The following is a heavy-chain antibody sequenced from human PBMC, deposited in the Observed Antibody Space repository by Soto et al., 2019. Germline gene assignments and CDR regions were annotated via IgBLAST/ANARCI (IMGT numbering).Heavy chain of an antibody. CDR1: GYTFSGHY. J-gene: IGHJ4*02. CDR2: LNPKSGGT. CDR3: ARGLYSSPAYFFDS. D-gene: IGHD6-13*01. Sequence: QVQLVQSGAEVRKPGASVKVSCNVTGYTFSGHYLHWVRQAPGQGLDWMGWLNPKSGGTNYAQKFQDRVTMTADTSVSAASMELTSLRYDDTAVFYCARGLYSSPAYFFDSWGQGTLVTVSS. V-gene: IGHV1-2*02.